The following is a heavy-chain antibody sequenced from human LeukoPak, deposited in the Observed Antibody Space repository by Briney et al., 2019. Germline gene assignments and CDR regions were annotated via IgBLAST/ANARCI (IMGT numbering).Heavy chain of an antibody. D-gene: IGHD2-2*01. Sequence: PSETLSLTCTVSGGSISSSSYYWGWIRQPPGKGLEWIGSIYYSGSTYYNPSLKSRVTISVDTSKNQFSLKLSSVTAADTAVYYCARLSSLHHFDYWGQGTLVTVSS. CDR2: IYYSGST. J-gene: IGHJ4*02. CDR3: ARLSSLHHFDY. V-gene: IGHV4-39*07. CDR1: GGSISSSSYY.